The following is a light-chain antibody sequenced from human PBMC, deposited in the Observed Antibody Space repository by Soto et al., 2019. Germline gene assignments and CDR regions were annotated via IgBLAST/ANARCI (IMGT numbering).Light chain of an antibody. CDR2: QTS. Sequence: EIVLTQSPATLSSFLGDRVTLSCRASQYINTRLAWYQHRPGQAPRLLIYQTSIRAAGIPARFSASGTGTDFTLTISDVQPEDFAVYYCRQRQSWPRTFGQGTKVDIK. V-gene: IGKV3-11*01. J-gene: IGKJ1*01. CDR1: QYINTR. CDR3: RQRQSWPRT.